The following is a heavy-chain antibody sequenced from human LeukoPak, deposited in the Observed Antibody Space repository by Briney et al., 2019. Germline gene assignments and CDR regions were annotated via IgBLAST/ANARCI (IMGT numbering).Heavy chain of an antibody. V-gene: IGHV4-30-2*01. CDR2: IYHSGST. Sequence: PSETLSLTCAVSGGSISSGGYSWSWIRQPPGKGLEWIGYIYHSGSTYYNPSLKSRVTISVDRSKNQFSLKLSSVTAADTAVYYCVRVATIFGVVFDYWGQGTLVTVSS. CDR3: VRVATIFGVVFDY. D-gene: IGHD3-3*01. J-gene: IGHJ4*02. CDR1: GGSISSGGYS.